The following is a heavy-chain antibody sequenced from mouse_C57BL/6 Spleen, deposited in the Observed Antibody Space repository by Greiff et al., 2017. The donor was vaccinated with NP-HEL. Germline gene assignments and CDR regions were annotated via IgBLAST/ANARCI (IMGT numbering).Heavy chain of an antibody. V-gene: IGHV1-81*01. CDR1: GYTFTSYG. CDR3: ARGPITTVVAPFDY. J-gene: IGHJ2*01. CDR2: IYPRSGNT. D-gene: IGHD1-1*01. Sequence: QVQLKESGAELARPGASVKLSCKASGYTFTSYGISWVKQRTGQGLEWIGEIYPRSGNTYYNEKFKGKATLTADKSSSTAYMELRSLTSEDSAVYFCARGPITTVVAPFDYWGQGTTLTVSS.